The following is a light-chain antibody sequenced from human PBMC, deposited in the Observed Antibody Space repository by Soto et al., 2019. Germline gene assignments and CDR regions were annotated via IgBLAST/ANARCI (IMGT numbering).Light chain of an antibody. V-gene: IGKV1-39*01. CDR1: ESINTY. Sequence: EIQMTQSPSSLSASVGDRVTITCRTSESINTYLNWYQQNPGKAPKVLIYGASSLQSGVPLRFSGSGSGTDFTLTISSLQPEDFATYYCQQLNSYHLFGGGTKVGIK. CDR2: GAS. J-gene: IGKJ4*01. CDR3: QQLNSYHL.